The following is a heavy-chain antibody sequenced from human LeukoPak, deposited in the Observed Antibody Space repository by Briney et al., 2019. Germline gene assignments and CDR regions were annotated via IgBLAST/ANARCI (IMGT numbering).Heavy chain of an antibody. D-gene: IGHD3-22*01. CDR3: ARAAGQAGSGDYWYLDV. CDR2: THFRRAKWYY. V-gene: IGHV6-1*01. J-gene: IGHJ6*03. CDR1: GDSVSTNSAA. Sequence: SQTLSLTCAISGDSVSTNSAAWNWIRLSPSRGLEWLGRTHFRRAKWYYDYALSVKSQITISSDTSKNQFSLHLNSVTPEDTAVYYCARAAGQAGSGDYWYLDVWGKGTTVTVSS.